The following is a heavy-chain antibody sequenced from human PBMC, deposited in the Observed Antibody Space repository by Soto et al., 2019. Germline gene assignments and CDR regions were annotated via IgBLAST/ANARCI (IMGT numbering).Heavy chain of an antibody. CDR2: INAGNGNT. CDR3: ASGARYCSGGSCYYVHAFDI. Sequence: GASVKVSCKASGYTFTSYAMHWVRQAPGQRLEWMGWINAGNGNTKYSQKFQGRVTITRDTSASTAYMELSSLRSEDTAVYYCASGARYCSGGSCYYVHAFDIWGQGTMVTVSS. CDR1: GYTFTSYA. D-gene: IGHD2-15*01. V-gene: IGHV1-3*01. J-gene: IGHJ3*02.